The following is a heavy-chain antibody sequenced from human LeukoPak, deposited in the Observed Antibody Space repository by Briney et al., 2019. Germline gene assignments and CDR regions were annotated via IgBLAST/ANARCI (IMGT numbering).Heavy chain of an antibody. CDR3: ARGAFISSDSWVDY. CDR2: IKQDGSEK. V-gene: IGHV3-7*05. J-gene: IGHJ4*02. Sequence: GGSLRLSCVASGFSFSSDWMSWVRQAPGKGLEWVANIKQDGSEKYYVDSVKGRFTISRDNAKKSLYLQMNSLRAEDTAVYYCARGAFISSDSWVDYWGQGTPVTVSS. D-gene: IGHD2-15*01. CDR1: GFSFSSDW.